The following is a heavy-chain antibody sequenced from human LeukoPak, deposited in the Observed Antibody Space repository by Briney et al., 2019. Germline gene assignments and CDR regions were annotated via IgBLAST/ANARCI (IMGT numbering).Heavy chain of an antibody. J-gene: IGHJ4*02. CDR3: ARILVGAFDY. CDR2: PYYTGIT. CDR1: GGSINTHY. V-gene: IGHV4-59*08. Sequence: SETLSLTCTVSGGSINTHYWSWIRQPPGKGLEWIGDPYYTGITSYNPFLKSRVTMSLDTSENQFSLKVRSVTAADTAVYYCARILVGAFDYWGQGTLVTVSS. D-gene: IGHD1-26*01.